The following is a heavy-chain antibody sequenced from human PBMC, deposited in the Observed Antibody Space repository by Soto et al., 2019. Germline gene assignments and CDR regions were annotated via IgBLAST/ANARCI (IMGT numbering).Heavy chain of an antibody. J-gene: IGHJ6*02. CDR1: GFTFSNAW. D-gene: IGHD5-12*01. V-gene: IGHV3-15*07. Sequence: EVQLVESGGGLVKPGGSLRLSCAASGFTFSNAWMNWVRQAPGKGLEWVGRIKSKTDGGTTDYAAPVKGRFTISRDDSKNTLYLQMNSLKTEDTAVYYCNTDPMNSGYDWIAGYYYGMDVWGQGTTVTVSS. CDR3: NTDPMNSGYDWIAGYYYGMDV. CDR2: IKSKTDGGTT.